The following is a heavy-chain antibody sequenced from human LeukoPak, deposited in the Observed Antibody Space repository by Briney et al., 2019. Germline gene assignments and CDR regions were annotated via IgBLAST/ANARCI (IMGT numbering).Heavy chain of an antibody. CDR2: ISSSGSHI. CDR3: ATAYYYDESGLFWDRPFEY. V-gene: IGHV3-21*01. J-gene: IGHJ4*02. D-gene: IGHD3-22*01. Sequence: GESLRLSCAASGFNFKKYSLNWIRQAPGKGLEWVSSISSSGSHIYYADSVKGRFSISRDNAKNSLYLQLDSLRAEDTAVYFCATAYYYDESGLFWDRPFEYWGQGTLVTVSS. CDR1: GFNFKKYS.